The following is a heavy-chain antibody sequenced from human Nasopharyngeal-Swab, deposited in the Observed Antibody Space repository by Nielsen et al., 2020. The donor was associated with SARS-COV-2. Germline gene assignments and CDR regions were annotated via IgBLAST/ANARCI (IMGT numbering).Heavy chain of an antibody. CDR3: ARDRVVPAAMWAYYYYYGMDV. D-gene: IGHD2-2*01. J-gene: IGHJ6*02. V-gene: IGHV4-31*02. Sequence: RQAPGKGLEWIGYIYYSGSTYYNPSLKSRVTISVDTSKNQFSLKLSSVTAADTAVYYCARDRVVPAAMWAYYYYYGMDVWGQGTTVTVS. CDR2: IYYSGST.